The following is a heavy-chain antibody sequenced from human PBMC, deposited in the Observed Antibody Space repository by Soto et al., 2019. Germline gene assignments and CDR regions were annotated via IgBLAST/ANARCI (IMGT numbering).Heavy chain of an antibody. CDR1: GFTFSDYY. CDR3: ARDRGDSNYYYYGMDV. J-gene: IGHJ6*02. D-gene: IGHD2-21*02. Sequence: GGSLRLSCAASGFTFSDYYMSWIRQAPGKGLEWVSYISSSGSTIYYADSVKGRFTISRDNAKNSLYLQMNSLRAEDTAVYYCARDRGDSNYYYYGMDVWGQGTKVTVYS. V-gene: IGHV3-11*01. CDR2: ISSSGSTI.